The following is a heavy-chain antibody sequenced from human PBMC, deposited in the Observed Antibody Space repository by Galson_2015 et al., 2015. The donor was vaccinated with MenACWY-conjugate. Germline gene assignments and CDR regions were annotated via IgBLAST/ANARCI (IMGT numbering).Heavy chain of an antibody. D-gene: IGHD3-22*01. Sequence: ATLSLTCTVSGGSISSSFWSWIRQPPGTGLEWIGDIYYSGSTNYNPSLKSRVTISVDTSKNQFSLKLSSVTAADTAVYYCARDGREYYDSSGYYFDYWGQGTLVTVSS. V-gene: IGHV4-59*01. CDR2: IYYSGST. J-gene: IGHJ4*02. CDR1: GGSISSSF. CDR3: ARDGREYYDSSGYYFDY.